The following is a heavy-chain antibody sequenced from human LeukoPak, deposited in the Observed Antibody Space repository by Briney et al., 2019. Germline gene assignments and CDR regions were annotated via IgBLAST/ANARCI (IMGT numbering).Heavy chain of an antibody. CDR3: ARSGYFYDSNGYYYSQYYFDS. D-gene: IGHD3-22*01. Sequence: SETLSLTCTVSGYSISSSSYYWGWIRQPPGKGLEWIGSIYYSGSTYYNPSLKSRVTISVDTSKNQFSLKLSSVTAADTAVYYCARSGYFYDSNGYYYSQYYFDSWGQGTLVTVSS. J-gene: IGHJ4*02. V-gene: IGHV4-39*07. CDR1: GYSISSSSYY. CDR2: IYYSGST.